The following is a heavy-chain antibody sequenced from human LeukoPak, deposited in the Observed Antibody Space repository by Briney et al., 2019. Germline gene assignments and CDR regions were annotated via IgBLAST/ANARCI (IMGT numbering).Heavy chain of an antibody. CDR2: INPNSGGT. D-gene: IGHD3-22*01. CDR1: GYTFSGYF. J-gene: IGHJ4*02. V-gene: IGHV1-2*02. CDR3: ARDQYYDSRPLEY. Sequence: GASVKVSYKASGYTFSGYFMHWVRQAPGQGLEWMGWINPNSGGTNYAQRFQGRVTMTRDTSLSTAYMELSGLKSDDSAIYFCARDQYYDSRPLEYWGQGTLVTVSS.